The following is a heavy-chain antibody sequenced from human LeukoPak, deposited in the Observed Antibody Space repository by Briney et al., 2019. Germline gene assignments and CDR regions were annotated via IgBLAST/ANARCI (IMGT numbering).Heavy chain of an antibody. CDR2: IYHSGST. J-gene: IGHJ3*02. V-gene: IGHV4-38-2*01. CDR1: GYSISSGYY. CDR3: ARQGRSSSSEPFAI. D-gene: IGHD6-13*01. Sequence: SETLSLTCAVSGYSISSGYYWGWIRQPPGKGLEWIGSIYHSGSTYYNPSLKSRVTISVDTSKNQFSLKLSSVTAADTAVYYCARQGRSSSSEPFAIWGQGTMVTVSP.